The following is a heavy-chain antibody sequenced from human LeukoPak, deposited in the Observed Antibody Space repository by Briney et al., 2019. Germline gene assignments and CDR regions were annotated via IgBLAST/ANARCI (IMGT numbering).Heavy chain of an antibody. CDR2: IYSSGST. CDR1: GGSISRHF. CDR3: ARDLSNGLTYSPFDY. J-gene: IGHJ4*02. V-gene: IGHV4-4*07. D-gene: IGHD2-21*01. Sequence: SETLSLTCTVSGGSISRHFWSWIRQPAGKGLEWIGRIYSSGSTNYSPSLKSRAIMSVDMSKNQFFLNLTSVTAADTAVYYCARDLSNGLTYSPFDYWGQGTLATVSS.